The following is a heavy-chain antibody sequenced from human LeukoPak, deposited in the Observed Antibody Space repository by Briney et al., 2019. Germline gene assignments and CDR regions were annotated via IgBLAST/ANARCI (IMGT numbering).Heavy chain of an antibody. Sequence: GGSLRLSCEASGFSMSVYWMSWVRQAPGKGLEWVGNIKQDGSERNYVDSVKGRFTISRDNAKKSLYLQVDSLRAEDAAVYYCARDWGAYYHFFDYWGQGTLVTVSS. J-gene: IGHJ4*02. CDR3: ARDWGAYYHFFDY. D-gene: IGHD3-22*01. CDR2: IKQDGSER. V-gene: IGHV3-7*01. CDR1: GFSMSVYW.